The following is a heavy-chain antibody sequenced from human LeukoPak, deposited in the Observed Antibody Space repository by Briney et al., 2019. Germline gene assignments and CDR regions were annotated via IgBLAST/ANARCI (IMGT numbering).Heavy chain of an antibody. Sequence: PSETLSLTCTVSGGSMSSYYWSWIRQPPGKGLEWIGYIYYSGSTNYNPSLKSRVTISVDTSKNQFSLKLSSVTAADTAVYYCARDPGIAAAGNWFDPWGQGTLVTVSS. CDR3: ARDPGIAAAGNWFDP. J-gene: IGHJ5*02. CDR1: GGSMSSYY. D-gene: IGHD6-13*01. CDR2: IYYSGST. V-gene: IGHV4-59*01.